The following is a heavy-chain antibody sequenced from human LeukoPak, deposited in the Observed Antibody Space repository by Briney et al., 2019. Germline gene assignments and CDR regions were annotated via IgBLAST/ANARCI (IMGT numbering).Heavy chain of an antibody. V-gene: IGHV4-4*07. Sequence: SETLSLTCAVSGGSINNYYWSWIRQPAGKGLEWIGRIYPSGSTNYNPSLKSRVIMSVDTSKNQFSLKLSSVTAADTAVYYCARGQQLTYYYFDYWGQGTLVTVSS. J-gene: IGHJ4*02. CDR2: IYPSGST. CDR3: ARGQQLTYYYFDY. D-gene: IGHD6-13*01. CDR1: GGSINNYY.